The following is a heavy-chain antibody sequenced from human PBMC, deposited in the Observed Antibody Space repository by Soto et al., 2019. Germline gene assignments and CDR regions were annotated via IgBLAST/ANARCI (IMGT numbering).Heavy chain of an antibody. Sequence: GGSLRLSCAASGFTFSSYAMHWVRQAPGKGLEWVAVISYDGSNKYYADSVKGRFTISRDNSKNTLYLQMNSQRAQDRVVYYCARDSTLNLRFRLDGDLDYWGQGTLVTVSS. CDR3: ARDSTLNLRFRLDGDLDY. CDR2: ISYDGSNK. J-gene: IGHJ4*02. V-gene: IGHV3-30-3*01. CDR1: GFTFSSYA. D-gene: IGHD3-3*01.